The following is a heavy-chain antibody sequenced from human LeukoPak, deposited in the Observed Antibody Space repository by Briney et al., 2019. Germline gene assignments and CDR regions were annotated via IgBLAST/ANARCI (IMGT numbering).Heavy chain of an antibody. CDR2: ISYDGSNK. CDR1: GFTFSSYA. D-gene: IGHD7-27*01. J-gene: IGHJ6*03. Sequence: PGGSLRLSCAASGFTFSSYAMHWVRQAPGKGLEWVAVISYDGSNKYYADSVKGRFTISRDNSKNTLYLQMNSLRAEDTAVYYCARDSGTGDADYYYYMDVWGKGTTVTVSS. V-gene: IGHV3-30-3*01. CDR3: ARDSGTGDADYYYYMDV.